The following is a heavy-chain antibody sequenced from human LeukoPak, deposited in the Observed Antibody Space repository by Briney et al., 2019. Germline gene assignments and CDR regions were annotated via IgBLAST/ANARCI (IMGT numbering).Heavy chain of an antibody. Sequence: SETLSLTCAVYGGSFSGYYWSWIRQPPGKGLEWIGYIYYSGSTNYNPSLKSRVTISVDTSKNQFSLKLSSVTAADTAVYYCARVTGVITFAVGATFDYWGQGTLVTVSS. CDR2: IYYSGST. CDR1: GGSFSGYY. V-gene: IGHV4-59*01. J-gene: IGHJ4*02. CDR3: ARVTGVITFAVGATFDY. D-gene: IGHD3-16*01.